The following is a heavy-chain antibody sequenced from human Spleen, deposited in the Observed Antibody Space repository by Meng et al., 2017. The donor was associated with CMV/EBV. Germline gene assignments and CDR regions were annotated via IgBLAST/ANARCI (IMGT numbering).Heavy chain of an antibody. Sequence: FTFSDYYMTWSRQAPGKGLEWISDISGGGVTIFYADSVKGRFTISRDSARKSLYLQMNSLRPDDTAVYYCARGVNYYNSSGYPPFDYWGQGTLVTVSS. CDR3: ARGVNYYNSSGYPPFDY. D-gene: IGHD3-22*01. CDR2: ISGGGVTI. V-gene: IGHV3-11*04. CDR1: FTFSDYY. J-gene: IGHJ4*02.